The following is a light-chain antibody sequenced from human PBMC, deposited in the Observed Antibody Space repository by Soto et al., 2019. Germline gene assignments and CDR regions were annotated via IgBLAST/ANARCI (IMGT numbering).Light chain of an antibody. Sequence: DIVMTQTPLSLSVTPGQPASISCMSSQSLMLCDGKPYLYLYLQKPGQPPQLLIYEISNRFSSEPDMLIGSKSCTDITLKSSMVETEDVMIYYSMQSIQLWTCGQVPKVEIK. J-gene: IGKJ1*01. V-gene: IGKV2D-29*01. CDR2: EIS. CDR3: MQSIQLWT. CDR1: QSLMLCDGKPY.